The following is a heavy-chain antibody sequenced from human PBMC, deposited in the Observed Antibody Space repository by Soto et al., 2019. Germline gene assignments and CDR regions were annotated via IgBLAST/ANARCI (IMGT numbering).Heavy chain of an antibody. Sequence: QVPLGQSGAEVKKPGASVKVSCKASGYSFTSYGVHWGRQAPGQRLEWMGWINVGNVKTKYSEKFEGRVTIIRDTSASTVYMKLNSVRSEDTAIYYCARDPEYGSGSLDVWGQGPMVTFSS. V-gene: IGHV1-3*01. CDR1: GYSFTSYG. J-gene: IGHJ3*01. D-gene: IGHD3-10*01. CDR3: ARDPEYGSGSLDV. CDR2: INVGNVKT.